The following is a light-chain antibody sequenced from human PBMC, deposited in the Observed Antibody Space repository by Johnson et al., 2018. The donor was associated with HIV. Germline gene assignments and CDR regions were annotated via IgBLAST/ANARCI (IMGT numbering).Light chain of an antibody. Sequence: QSVLSQPPSVSAAPGQKVTISCSGSSSNIGNNYVSWYQQLPGTAPKLLIYDNNKRPSGTPDRFSGSKSGTSATLGITGLQTGDEADYYCGTWDSSLSAGGVFGTGTKVTV. V-gene: IGLV1-51*01. CDR2: DNN. CDR1: SSNIGNNY. CDR3: GTWDSSLSAGGV. J-gene: IGLJ1*01.